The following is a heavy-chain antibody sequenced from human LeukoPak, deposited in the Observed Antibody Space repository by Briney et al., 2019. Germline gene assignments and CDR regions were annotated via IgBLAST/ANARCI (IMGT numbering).Heavy chain of an antibody. J-gene: IGHJ4*02. CDR3: ARDPPR. Sequence: PGGSLRLSCAASGFTFSSYSMNWVRQAPGKGLEWVSSISSSGSTIYYPDSVKGRFTISRDNAKNSLYLQMNSLRAEDTAVYYCARDPPRWGQGTLVTVSS. V-gene: IGHV3-21*04. CDR2: ISSSGSTI. CDR1: GFTFSSYS.